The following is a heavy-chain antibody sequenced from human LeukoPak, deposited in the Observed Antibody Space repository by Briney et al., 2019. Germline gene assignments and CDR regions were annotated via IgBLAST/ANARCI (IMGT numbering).Heavy chain of an antibody. CDR1: GFTFSSYS. Sequence: GGTLRLSCAASGFTFSSYSMNWVRHAPGKALEWVSSISSSSSYIYYADSVKDRFPISRDNAKNSLYLQMNSLRAEDTAVYYCARDAGYYYDSSGYYGYYFDYWGQGTLVTVSS. J-gene: IGHJ4*02. CDR2: ISSSSSYI. CDR3: ARDAGYYYDSSGYYGYYFDY. D-gene: IGHD3-22*01. V-gene: IGHV3-21*01.